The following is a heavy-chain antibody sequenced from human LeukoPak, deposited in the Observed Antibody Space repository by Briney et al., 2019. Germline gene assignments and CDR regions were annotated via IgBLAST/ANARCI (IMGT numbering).Heavy chain of an antibody. Sequence: PGGSLRLSCAASGFTFSSYWIHWVRQAPGKGLEWVSVIYSGGSTYYADSVKGRFTISRDNSKNTLYLQMNSLRAEDTAVYYCARDITSGGSGWYYFDYWGQGTLVTVSS. CDR1: GFTFSSYW. CDR2: IYSGGST. J-gene: IGHJ4*02. D-gene: IGHD6-19*01. V-gene: IGHV3-66*01. CDR3: ARDITSGGSGWYYFDY.